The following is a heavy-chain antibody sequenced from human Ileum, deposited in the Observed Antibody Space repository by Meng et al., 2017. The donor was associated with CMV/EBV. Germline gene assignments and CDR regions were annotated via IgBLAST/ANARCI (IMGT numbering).Heavy chain of an antibody. J-gene: IGHJ4*02. D-gene: IGHD6-19*01. CDR3: ARSGDPGITVTGAFDI. CDR1: GYSFTSLG. V-gene: IGHV1-3*01. Sequence: QVQIVQSGAEVKKPGASVRVSCKASGYSFTSLGMHWVRQTPGQKLEWMGYINGGNGDTAFSPKAQGRVTITRDTSASTAYMELNNLRSEDTGIYYCARSGDPGITVTGAFDIWGQGTLVTGYS. CDR2: INGGNGDT.